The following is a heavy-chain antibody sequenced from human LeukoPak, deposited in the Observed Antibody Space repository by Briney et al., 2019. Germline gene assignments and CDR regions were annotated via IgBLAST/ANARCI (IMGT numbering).Heavy chain of an antibody. CDR2: IYTSGST. CDR1: GGSISSSSYY. J-gene: IGHJ4*02. CDR3: ARYSASGAYFGD. Sequence: SETLSLTCTVSGGSISSSSYYWSWIRQPAGKGLEWIGRIYTSGSTDYNPSLKSRVTMSVDTSKNQFSLKLSSVTAADTAVYYCARYSASGAYFGDWGQGTLVTVSS. D-gene: IGHD1-26*01. V-gene: IGHV4-61*02.